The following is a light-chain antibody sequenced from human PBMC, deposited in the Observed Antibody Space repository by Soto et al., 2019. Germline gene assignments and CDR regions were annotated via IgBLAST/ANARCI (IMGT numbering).Light chain of an antibody. Sequence: AIQMTQSPSSLSASVGDRVTITCRTSQVIRADLGWYQQKPGEAPKLLIYGTSTLHTGVPPRFSGSGSGADFTLTISSLQPEDFATYYCLQDYDYPRTFGQGTKVDIK. J-gene: IGKJ1*01. V-gene: IGKV1-6*01. CDR1: QVIRAD. CDR3: LQDYDYPRT. CDR2: GTS.